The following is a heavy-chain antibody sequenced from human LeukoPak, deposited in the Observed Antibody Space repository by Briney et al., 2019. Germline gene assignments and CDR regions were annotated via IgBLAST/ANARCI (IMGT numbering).Heavy chain of an antibody. Sequence: GGSLRLSCAVSGFTFSDYAMSWVRQAPGKGLEWVSGISGSGAYSYYADSVKGRFTISRDNAKNSLYLQMNSLRAEDTALYYCAKGVRITMVRGAFDIWGQGTMVTVSS. V-gene: IGHV3-23*01. J-gene: IGHJ3*02. CDR1: GFTFSDYA. D-gene: IGHD3-10*01. CDR3: AKGVRITMVRGAFDI. CDR2: ISGSGAYS.